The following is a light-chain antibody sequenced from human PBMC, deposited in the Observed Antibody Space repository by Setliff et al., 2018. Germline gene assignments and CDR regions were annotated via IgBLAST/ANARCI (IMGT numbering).Light chain of an antibody. J-gene: IGKJ4*01. CDR1: QSVSSGF. CDR3: QQYDNLPPKVT. V-gene: IGKV3-20*01. CDR2: DTS. Sequence: EIVLTQSPGTLSLSPGERATLSCRASQSVSSGFLAWYQQKPGQAPSLLIYDTSSRATGIPDRFSGSGSGTDFTFTISSLQPEDFATYYCQQYDNLPPKVTFGGGTKVDIK.